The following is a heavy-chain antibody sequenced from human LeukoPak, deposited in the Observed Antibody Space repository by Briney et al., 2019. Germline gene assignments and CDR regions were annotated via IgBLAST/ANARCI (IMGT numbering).Heavy chain of an antibody. V-gene: IGHV3-53*01. CDR3: ARVVAAAPGYYYMDV. CDR2: IYSGGST. J-gene: IGHJ6*03. Sequence: PGGSLRLSCAASGFTVSSNYMSWVRQAPGKGLEWVSVIYSGGSTYYADSVKGRFTISRDNSKNTLYLQMNSLRAEDTAVYYCARVVAAAPGYYYMDVWGKGTTVTVSS. CDR1: GFTVSSNY. D-gene: IGHD2-15*01.